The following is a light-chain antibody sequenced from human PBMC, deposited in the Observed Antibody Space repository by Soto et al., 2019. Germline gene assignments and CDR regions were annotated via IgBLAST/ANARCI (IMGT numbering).Light chain of an antibody. CDR3: SSYTTGTLEGV. CDR2: DVS. CDR1: SGDVGAYNH. Sequence: QSALTQPASVSGSPGQSITISCTGTSGDVGAYNHVSWYQQHPGKAPKVLIYDVSNMPSGVSNRFSGSKSGNTASLTISGLQAEDEADYYCSSYTTGTLEGVFGTGTKLTVL. V-gene: IGLV2-14*03. J-gene: IGLJ1*01.